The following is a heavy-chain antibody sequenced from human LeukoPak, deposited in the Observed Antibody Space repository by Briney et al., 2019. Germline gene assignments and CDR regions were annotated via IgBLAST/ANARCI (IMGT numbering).Heavy chain of an antibody. CDR2: MKYDGSDK. J-gene: IGHJ6*02. V-gene: IGHV3-7*01. CDR3: ARDGDGYSSGWYPKYYYYGMDV. CDR1: GFTFSTYW. Sequence: GGSLRLSCAASGFTFSTYWMSWVRQAPGEGVEWVATMKYDGSDKYYVDSVKGRFTISRDNAKNSLYLQMNSLRAEDTAVYYCARDGDGYSSGWYPKYYYYGMDVWGQGTTVTVSS. D-gene: IGHD6-19*01.